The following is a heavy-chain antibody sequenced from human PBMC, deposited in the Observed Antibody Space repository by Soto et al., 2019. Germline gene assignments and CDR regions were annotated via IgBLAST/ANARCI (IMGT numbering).Heavy chain of an antibody. D-gene: IGHD5-18*01. CDR1: GFTFGDYA. Sequence: PVGTLRLSCTAYGFTFGDYAMSWVRQAPGKGLEWVGFIRSKAYGGTTEYAASVKGRFTISRDDSKSIAYLQLNSLKTEDTAVYYCSREDSYGDYYDGRDVWGQGTTVTVS. V-gene: IGHV3-49*04. CDR2: IRSKAYGGTT. CDR3: SREDSYGDYYDGRDV. J-gene: IGHJ6*02.